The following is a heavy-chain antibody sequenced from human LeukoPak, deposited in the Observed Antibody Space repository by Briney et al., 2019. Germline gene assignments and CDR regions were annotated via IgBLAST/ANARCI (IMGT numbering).Heavy chain of an antibody. V-gene: IGHV4-4*07. J-gene: IGHJ4*02. D-gene: IGHD5/OR15-5a*01. CDR1: GGSISSYL. CDR2: IHTSGTT. CDR3: ATEQVSASAWGFDY. Sequence: SETLSLTCTVSGGSISSYLWSWIRQSAGKQLEWLGRIHTSGTTTYSPSLQSRLTMSVDTSKSQVSLRLTSVTAADTAVYYCATEQVSASAWGFDYWGQGSLVTVSS.